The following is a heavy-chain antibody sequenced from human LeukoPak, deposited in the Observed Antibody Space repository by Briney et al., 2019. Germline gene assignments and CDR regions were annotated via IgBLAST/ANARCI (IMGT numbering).Heavy chain of an antibody. Sequence: GGSLRLSCAASGFTFSSYAMSWVRQAPGKGLEWVSAISGSGGSTYYADSVKGRFTISRDNSKNTLYLQMNSLRAEDTAVYYCAKGGPSSTGQLILYSYYYYMDVWGKGTTVTVSS. J-gene: IGHJ6*03. CDR1: GFTFSSYA. D-gene: IGHD2-2*01. V-gene: IGHV3-23*01. CDR3: AKGGPSSTGQLILYSYYYYMDV. CDR2: ISGSGGST.